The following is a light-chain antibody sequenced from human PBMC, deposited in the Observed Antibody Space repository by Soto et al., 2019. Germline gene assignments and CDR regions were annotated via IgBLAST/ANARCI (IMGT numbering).Light chain of an antibody. CDR2: GAS. Sequence: VWSQSPGTLSLSPGESATLSCRASQDVFSNFFAWYQQKPGQAPRLLIHGASNRATGIPDRFSGSGSGTDFTLTISRLEPEDFAVYYCQQYGSSPFTFGPGTKVDIK. V-gene: IGKV3-20*01. J-gene: IGKJ3*01. CDR3: QQYGSSPFT. CDR1: QDVFSNF.